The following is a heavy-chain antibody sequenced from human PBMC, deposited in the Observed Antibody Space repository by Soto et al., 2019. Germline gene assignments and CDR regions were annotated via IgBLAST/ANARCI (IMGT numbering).Heavy chain of an antibody. CDR2: IIPIFGTA. Sequence: SVKVSCKASGATFSSYAISWVRQAPGQGLEWMGGIIPIFGTANYAQKFQGRVTITADESTSTAYMELSSLRSEDTAVYYCARGQRYYYDSSGEFDYWGQGTLVTVSS. CDR1: GATFSSYA. CDR3: ARGQRYYYDSSGEFDY. J-gene: IGHJ4*02. V-gene: IGHV1-69*13. D-gene: IGHD3-22*01.